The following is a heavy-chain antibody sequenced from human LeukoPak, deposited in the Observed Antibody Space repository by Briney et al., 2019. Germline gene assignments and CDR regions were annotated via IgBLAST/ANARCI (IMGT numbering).Heavy chain of an antibody. V-gene: IGHV1-18*01. CDR3: ARDGEMATIRSNWFDP. CDR1: GYTFTSDG. D-gene: IGHD5-24*01. Sequence: ASVKVSCKASGYTFTSDGISWVRQAPGQGLEWMGWISAYNGNTNYAQKLQGRVTMTTDTSTSTAYMELRSLRSDDTAVYYCARDGEMATIRSNWFDPWGQGTLVTVSS. J-gene: IGHJ5*02. CDR2: ISAYNGNT.